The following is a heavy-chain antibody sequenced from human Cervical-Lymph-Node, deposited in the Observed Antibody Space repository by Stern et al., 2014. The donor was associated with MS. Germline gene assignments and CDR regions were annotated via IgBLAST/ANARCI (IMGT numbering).Heavy chain of an antibody. D-gene: IGHD6-19*01. CDR3: ARGGLSGWWFDP. CDR2: FYYSGSN. V-gene: IGHV4-39*01. J-gene: IGHJ5*02. Sequence: QVQLQESGPGLVKPSETLSLTCTVSGESISSSTFYWGWIRQPPGRRLEWIGSFYYSGSNYYSPSLKSRVTMSVDRSKNQLSLNLTSVTAADTAVYYCARGGLSGWWFDPWGQGTLVTVSS. CDR1: GESISSSTFY.